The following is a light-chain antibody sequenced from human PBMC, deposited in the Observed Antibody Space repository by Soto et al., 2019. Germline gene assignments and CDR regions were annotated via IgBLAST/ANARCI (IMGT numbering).Light chain of an antibody. V-gene: IGLV2-8*01. CDR2: DVS. CDR1: SSDVGGYNY. CDR3: SSYASSNLV. Sequence: QSALTQPPSASGSPGQSVTISCIGTSSDVGGYNYVSWYQQHPGKAPKVMNYDVSKRPSGVPGRFSGSKSGNMASLTASGLQAEDKADNYSSSYASSNLVFGGGTKLTVL. J-gene: IGLJ2*01.